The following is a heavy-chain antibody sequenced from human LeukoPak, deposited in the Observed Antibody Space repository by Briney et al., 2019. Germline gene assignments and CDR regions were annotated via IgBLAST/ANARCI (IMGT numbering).Heavy chain of an antibody. CDR1: SYTFTSYG. J-gene: IGHJ6*03. CDR3: ARDGYCSGGSCLGALLRYYYYYMDV. Sequence: ASVKVSCKASSYTFTSYGISWVRQAPGQGLEWMGWISAYNGNTNYAQKLQGRVTMTTDTSTSTAYMELRSLRSDDTAVYYCARDGYCSGGSCLGALLRYYYYYMDVWGKGTTVTISS. CDR2: ISAYNGNT. D-gene: IGHD2-15*01. V-gene: IGHV1-18*01.